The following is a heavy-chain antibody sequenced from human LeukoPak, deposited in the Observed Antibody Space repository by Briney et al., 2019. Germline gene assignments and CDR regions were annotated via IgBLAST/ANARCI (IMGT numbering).Heavy chain of an antibody. Sequence: ASVKVSCKASGYTFTGYYMHWVRQAPGQGLEWMGWINPNSGGTNYAQKFQGRVTITRDTSISTAYMELSRLRSDDTAVYYCARGEYSSGWYSRWGQGTLVTVSS. CDR3: ARGEYSSGWYSR. V-gene: IGHV1-2*02. D-gene: IGHD6-19*01. CDR1: GYTFTGYY. J-gene: IGHJ4*02. CDR2: INPNSGGT.